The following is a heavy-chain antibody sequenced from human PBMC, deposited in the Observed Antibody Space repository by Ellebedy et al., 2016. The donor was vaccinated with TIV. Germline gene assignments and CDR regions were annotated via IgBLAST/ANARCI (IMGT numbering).Heavy chain of an antibody. V-gene: IGHV3-23*01. CDR3: AKDTLFRGDNWFDP. J-gene: IGHJ5*02. Sequence: GESLKISCAASGFTFSSYAMSWVRQAPGKGLEWVSAISGSGGSTYYADSVKGRFTISRDNSKNTLYLQMNSLRAEDTAVYYCAKDTLFRGDNWFDPWGQGTLVTVSS. D-gene: IGHD3-10*01. CDR2: ISGSGGST. CDR1: GFTFSSYA.